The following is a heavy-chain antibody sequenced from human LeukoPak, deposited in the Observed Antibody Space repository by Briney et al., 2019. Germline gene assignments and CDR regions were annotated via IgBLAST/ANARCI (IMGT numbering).Heavy chain of an antibody. V-gene: IGHV1-69*04. J-gene: IGHJ3*02. CDR1: GGTFSNYT. D-gene: IGHD3-22*01. Sequence: SVKVSCXASGGTFSNYTISWVRQARGQGLEWMGRIIPILGIANYAQKFQGRVTITADKSTSTAYMELSSLRSEDTAVYYCARDRAHYYDSSAFDIWGQGPMVTVSS. CDR3: ARDRAHYYDSSAFDI. CDR2: IIPILGIA.